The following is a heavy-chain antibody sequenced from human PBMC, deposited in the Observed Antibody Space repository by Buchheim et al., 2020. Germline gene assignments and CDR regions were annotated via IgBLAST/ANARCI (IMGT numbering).Heavy chain of an antibody. Sequence: EVQLVESGGGLVQPGGSLRLSCAASGFTSSSYWMSWVRQAPGKGLEWVANIKQDGSEKYYVDSVKGRFTISRDNAKNSLYLQMNSLRAEDTAVYYCARKALRYFDWLFVPNAFDIWGQGT. CDR1: GFTSSSYW. CDR3: ARKALRYFDWLFVPNAFDI. J-gene: IGHJ3*02. V-gene: IGHV3-7*01. CDR2: IKQDGSEK. D-gene: IGHD3-9*01.